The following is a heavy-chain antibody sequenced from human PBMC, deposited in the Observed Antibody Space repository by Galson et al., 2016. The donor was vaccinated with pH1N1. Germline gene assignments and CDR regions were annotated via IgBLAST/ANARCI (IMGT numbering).Heavy chain of an antibody. CDR2: ISAYTGNR. CDR1: GYTFTSYG. J-gene: IGHJ6*02. V-gene: IGHV1-18*04. CDR3: ARDAPGGCQYYGMDV. D-gene: IGHD3-16*01. Sequence: SVKVSCKASGYTFTSYGISWVRQAPGQGLEWIGWISAYTGNRIYAQKHQGRVTVTTDTSTSTAYMELRNLRSDDTAVYYCARDAPGGCQYYGMDVWGQGTTVTVSS.